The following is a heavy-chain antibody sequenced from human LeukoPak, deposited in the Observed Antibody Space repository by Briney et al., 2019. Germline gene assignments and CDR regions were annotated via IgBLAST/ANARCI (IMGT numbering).Heavy chain of an antibody. V-gene: IGHV4-59*02. Sequence: KSSETLSLTCTVSGGSVSSYYWSWIRQPPGKGLERIGYIYYSGSTNYNPSLKSRVTISVDTSKNQFSLKLSSVTAADTAVYYCARVAGYSYGTPYFDYWGQGTLVTVSS. CDR3: ARVAGYSYGTPYFDY. CDR2: IYYSGST. J-gene: IGHJ4*02. D-gene: IGHD5-18*01. CDR1: GGSVSSYY.